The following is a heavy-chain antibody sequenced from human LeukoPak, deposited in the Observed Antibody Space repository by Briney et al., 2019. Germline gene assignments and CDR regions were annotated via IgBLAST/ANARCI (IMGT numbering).Heavy chain of an antibody. CDR3: ARLHSYYDILTGYYLFDY. V-gene: IGHV3-21*01. CDR2: ISSSSSYI. Sequence: PGGSLRLSCAASGFTFSSYSMNWVRQAPGKGLEWVSSISSSSSYIYYADSVKGRFTISRDNAKNSLYLQMNSLRAEDTAVYYCARLHSYYDILTGYYLFDYWGQGTLVTVSS. J-gene: IGHJ4*02. D-gene: IGHD3-9*01. CDR1: GFTFSSYS.